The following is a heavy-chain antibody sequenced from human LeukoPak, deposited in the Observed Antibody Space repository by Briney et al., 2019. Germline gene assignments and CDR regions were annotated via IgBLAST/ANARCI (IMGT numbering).Heavy chain of an antibody. D-gene: IGHD3-3*01. Sequence: GGSLRLSCAASGFTFNSYTMNWVRQAPGQGLEWVSFISSGSDTIYYADSVKGRFTISRDNSKNTLYLQMNSLRAEDTAVYYCAKDLWLEWLLGEYYFDYWGQGTLVTVSS. CDR2: ISSGSDTI. J-gene: IGHJ4*02. CDR3: AKDLWLEWLLGEYYFDY. V-gene: IGHV3-48*01. CDR1: GFTFNSYT.